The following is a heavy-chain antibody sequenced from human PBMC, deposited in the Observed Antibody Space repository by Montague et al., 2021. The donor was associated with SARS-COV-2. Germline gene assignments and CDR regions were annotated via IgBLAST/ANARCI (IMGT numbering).Heavy chain of an antibody. Sequence: SVKVSCKASGGTFSSYVISWVRQAPGQGLEWMGRIIPIFGIANYAQKFQGRVTITADKSTSTAYMELSSLRSEDTAVYYCARAENSGSYGYYYGMDVWGQGTTVTVSS. D-gene: IGHD1-26*01. CDR3: ARAENSGSYGYYYGMDV. CDR1: GGTFSSYV. J-gene: IGHJ6*02. CDR2: IIPIFGIA. V-gene: IGHV1-69*04.